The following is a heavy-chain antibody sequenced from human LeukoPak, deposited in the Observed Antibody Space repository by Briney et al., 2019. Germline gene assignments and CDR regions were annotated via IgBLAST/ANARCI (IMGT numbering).Heavy chain of an antibody. D-gene: IGHD4-17*01. CDR3: ARRDYGDYVGAFDI. CDR1: GYSISSGYY. V-gene: IGHV4-38-2*02. Sequence: SETLSLTXTVSGYSISSGYYWDWIRQPPGKGLEWIGSIYHSGSTYYNPSLKSRVTISVDTSKNQFSLKLSSVTATDTAVYYCARRDYGDYVGAFDIWGQGTMVTVSS. CDR2: IYHSGST. J-gene: IGHJ3*02.